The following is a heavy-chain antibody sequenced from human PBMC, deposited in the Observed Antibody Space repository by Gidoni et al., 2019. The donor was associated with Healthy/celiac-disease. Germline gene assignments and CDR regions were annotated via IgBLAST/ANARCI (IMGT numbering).Heavy chain of an antibody. CDR2: INHSGST. D-gene: IGHD5-18*01. CDR1: GGSFSGYY. Sequence: QVQLQQWGAGLLKPSETLSLTCAVYGGSFSGYYWSWIRQPPGKGLEWIGEINHSGSTNYNPSLKSRVTISVDTSKNQFSLKLSSVTAADTAVYYCARSGYSYGLLPDYWGQGTLVTVSS. J-gene: IGHJ4*02. V-gene: IGHV4-34*01. CDR3: ARSGYSYGLLPDY.